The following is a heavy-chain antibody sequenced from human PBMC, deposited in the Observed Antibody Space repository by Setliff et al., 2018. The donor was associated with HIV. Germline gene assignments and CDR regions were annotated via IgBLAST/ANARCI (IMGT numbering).Heavy chain of an antibody. J-gene: IGHJ4*02. Sequence: GASVKVSCKTSGYTFTDYSIHWVRQAPGQGLEWMRWINPNSGGTNFAQKFQGRITMTRDTSISTAYMELRRLRSDDTAVYYCAREKYDNGGRPPPTLKYWGPGTLVTVSS. CDR2: INPNSGGT. CDR1: GYTFTDYS. CDR3: AREKYDNGGRPPPTLKY. V-gene: IGHV1-2*02. D-gene: IGHD3-22*01.